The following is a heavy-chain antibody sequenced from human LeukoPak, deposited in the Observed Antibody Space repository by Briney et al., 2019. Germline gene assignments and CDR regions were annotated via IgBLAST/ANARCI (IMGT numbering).Heavy chain of an antibody. CDR3: ATDESNSFFF. D-gene: IGHD2/OR15-2a*01. J-gene: IGHJ4*02. CDR1: GFTFSNAW. CDR2: ITSKTDGGIT. Sequence: PGGSLRLSCVASGFTFSNAWMSWVRQAPGKGLEWVGRITSKTDGGITDSAAPVKGRFTVSRDDSKNTLFLQMSSLRTEDTAVYYCATDESNSFFFWGQGTLVTVSS. V-gene: IGHV3-15*01.